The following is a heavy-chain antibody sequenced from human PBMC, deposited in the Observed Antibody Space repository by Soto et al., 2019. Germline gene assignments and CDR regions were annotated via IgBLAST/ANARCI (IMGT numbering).Heavy chain of an antibody. CDR1: GGSTSSSSYY. CDR3: ARHHVGAPLPGWFDP. Sequence: SETLSLTCTVSGGSTSSSSYYWGWIRQPPGKGLEWIGSIYYSGSTYYNPSLKSRVTISVDTSKNQFSLKLSSVTAADTAVYYCARHHVGAPLPGWFDPWGQGTLVTVSS. V-gene: IGHV4-39*01. CDR2: IYYSGST. J-gene: IGHJ5*02. D-gene: IGHD1-26*01.